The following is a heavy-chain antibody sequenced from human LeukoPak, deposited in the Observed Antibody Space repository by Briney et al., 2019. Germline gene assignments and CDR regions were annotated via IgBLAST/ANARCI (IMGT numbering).Heavy chain of an antibody. CDR2: IYQSGST. CDR1: GGSISNYY. D-gene: IGHD3-3*01. J-gene: IGHJ6*03. V-gene: IGHV4-59*12. Sequence: PSETLSLTCIVSGGSISNYYWSWIRQPPGKGLEWIGYIYQSGSTDYNPSLKSRVTISVDTSRNQFSLKLSSVTAADTAVYYCARDRGGITIFGVVISYYMDVWGKGTTVTVSS. CDR3: ARDRGGITIFGVVISYYMDV.